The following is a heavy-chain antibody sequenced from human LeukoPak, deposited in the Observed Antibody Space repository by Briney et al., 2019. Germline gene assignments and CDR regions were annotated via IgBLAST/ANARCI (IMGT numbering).Heavy chain of an antibody. CDR1: GYTLTELS. CDR2: FDPEDGET. D-gene: IGHD2-21*02. Sequence: ASVKVSCKVSGYTLTELSMHWVRQAPGKGLEWMGGFDPEDGETIYAQKFQGRVTMTEDTSTDTAYMELSSLRSEDTAVYYCATYCGGGCYPFNWFDPWGQGTLVTVSS. V-gene: IGHV1-24*01. J-gene: IGHJ5*02. CDR3: ATYCGGGCYPFNWFDP.